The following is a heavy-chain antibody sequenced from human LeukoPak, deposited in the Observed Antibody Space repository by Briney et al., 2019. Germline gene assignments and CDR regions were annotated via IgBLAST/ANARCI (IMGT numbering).Heavy chain of an antibody. V-gene: IGHV3-23*01. CDR1: GFTFSSYG. D-gene: IGHD6-19*01. CDR3: AHNTPIPVPGPGGGDY. J-gene: IGHJ4*02. CDR2: ISGSGGST. Sequence: GSLRLSCAASGFTFSSYGMSWVRQAPGKGLEWVSAISGSGGSTYYADSVKGRFTISRDNSKNTLYLQMNSLRAEDTAIYYCAHNTPIPVPGPGGGDYWGQGTLVTVSS.